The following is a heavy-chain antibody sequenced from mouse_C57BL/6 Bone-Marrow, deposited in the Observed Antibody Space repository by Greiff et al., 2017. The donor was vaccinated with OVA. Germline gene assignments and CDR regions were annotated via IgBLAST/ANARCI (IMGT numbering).Heavy chain of an antibody. D-gene: IGHD1-1*01. V-gene: IGHV5-6*02. J-gene: IGHJ1*03. Sequence: EVKVEESGGDLVKPGGSLKLSCAASGFTFSSYGLSWVRHTPDNRLEWVATISSGGSYTYSPDSGKGRFTISRYNAKNTLYLQMSSLKSEDTAMYYGARQNYGSSYVWYFDVWGTGTTVTVSS. CDR3: ARQNYGSSYVWYFDV. CDR1: GFTFSSYG. CDR2: ISSGGSYT.